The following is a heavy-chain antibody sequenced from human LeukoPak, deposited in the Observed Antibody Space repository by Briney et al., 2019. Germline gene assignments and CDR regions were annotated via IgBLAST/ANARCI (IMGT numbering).Heavy chain of an antibody. Sequence: SETLSLTCTVSGGSISSSGYYWSWLRQHPGKGLEWIGYIYYSGTTYYNPSLRSRVTISVDTSKNQLSLKLFSVTAADTAVYYRAREDYYDSSGYLDYWGQGTLVTVSS. V-gene: IGHV4-31*03. J-gene: IGHJ4*02. CDR3: AREDYYDSSGYLDY. D-gene: IGHD3-22*01. CDR1: GGSISSSGYY. CDR2: IYYSGTT.